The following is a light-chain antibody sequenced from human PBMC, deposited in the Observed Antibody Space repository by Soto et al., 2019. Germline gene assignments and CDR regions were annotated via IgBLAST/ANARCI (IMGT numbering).Light chain of an antibody. CDR1: QTITRNY. J-gene: IGKJ1*01. Sequence: EIVLTQSPGNLSLSPGERATLSCRASQTITRNYLAWYQQKPGQAPRLLIYGASSRAAGIPDRVSGSGSGTDFTVTISRLEPEGFAVYYCPQYGGSPWTFGQGNQVEIK. V-gene: IGKV3-20*01. CDR3: PQYGGSPWT. CDR2: GAS.